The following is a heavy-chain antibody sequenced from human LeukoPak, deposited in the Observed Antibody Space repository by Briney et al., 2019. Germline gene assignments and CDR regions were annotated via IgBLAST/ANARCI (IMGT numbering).Heavy chain of an antibody. D-gene: IGHD3-3*01. CDR2: INPDDDRT. V-gene: IGHV1-46*01. CDR3: ARLSGVLGPATIDGFWRGYYDS. CDR1: GYTFTNNY. Sequence: ASVKVSCKTSGYTFTNNYINWVRQAPGQGLEWMGMINPDDDRTDYAQRFKGRITVTRDMSTSTVYMELSSMTSEDTAMYLCARLSGVLGPATIDGFWRGYYDSWGQGTLVTVSS. J-gene: IGHJ5*01.